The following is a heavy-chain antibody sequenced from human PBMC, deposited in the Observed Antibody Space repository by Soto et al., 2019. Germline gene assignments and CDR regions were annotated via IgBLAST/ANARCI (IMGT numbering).Heavy chain of an antibody. D-gene: IGHD2-15*01. J-gene: IGHJ4*02. V-gene: IGHV1-69*02. Sequence: ASVKVSCKASGGTFSSYTISWVRQAPGQGLEWMGRIIPILGIANYAQKFQGRVTITADKSTSTAYMELSSLRSEDTAVYYCASWGYCSGGSCYSSGLNWGQGTLVTV. CDR3: ASWGYCSGGSCYSSGLN. CDR1: GGTFSSYT. CDR2: IIPILGIA.